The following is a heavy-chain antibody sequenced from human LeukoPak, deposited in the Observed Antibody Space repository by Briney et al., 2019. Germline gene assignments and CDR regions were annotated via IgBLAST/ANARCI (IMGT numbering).Heavy chain of an antibody. Sequence: SETLSLTCTVSGASMNTYYWTWIRQFPGKGLEWIGYISTTGSTNYNPSLKSRVTISLDTSKNQFSLELSSVTATDTAMYYCARHSATYGSGAWGQGTLVTVSS. CDR3: ARHSATYGSGA. CDR1: GASMNTYY. D-gene: IGHD6-25*01. J-gene: IGHJ5*02. V-gene: IGHV4-59*08. CDR2: ISTTGST.